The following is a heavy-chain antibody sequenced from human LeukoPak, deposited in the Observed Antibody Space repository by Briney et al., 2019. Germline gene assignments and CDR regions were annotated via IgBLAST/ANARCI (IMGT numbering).Heavy chain of an antibody. Sequence: PGGSLRLSCAASGFTFTNYAMSWLRQAPGKGLEWVSSISSGGTTYYADSVKGRFTISRDNSKNTLYLQMNSLRAEDTAVYYCETQGVGIWGQGTMVTVSS. V-gene: IGHV3-23*01. D-gene: IGHD1-26*01. J-gene: IGHJ3*02. CDR1: GFTFTNYA. CDR3: ETQGVGI. CDR2: ISSGGTT.